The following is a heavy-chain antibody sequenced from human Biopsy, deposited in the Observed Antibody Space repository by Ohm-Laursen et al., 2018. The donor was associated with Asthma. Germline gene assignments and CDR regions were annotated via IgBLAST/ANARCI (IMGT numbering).Heavy chain of an antibody. D-gene: IGHD6-19*01. J-gene: IGHJ6*02. CDR2: IHHSGTS. CDR3: VRQSGYRSGWPKLLFVYYGMDV. Sequence: TLSLTWPVSGDSITSGGCCWNWIRQHPGKGLEWIGYIHHSGTSYFNPSLKSRVSFSRDTSKNQFSLRLTYVTAADTAQYYCVRQSGYRSGWPKLLFVYYGMDVWGPGTTVTVSS. V-gene: IGHV4-31*02. CDR1: GDSITSGGCC.